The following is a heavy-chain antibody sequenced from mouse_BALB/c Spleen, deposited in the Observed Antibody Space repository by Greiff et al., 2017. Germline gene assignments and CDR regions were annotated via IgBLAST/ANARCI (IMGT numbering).Heavy chain of an antibody. CDR2: IYPGDGDT. Sequence: QVQLKQSGPELVKPGASVKISCKASGYAFSSSWMNWVKQRPGQGLEWIGRIYPGDGDTNYNGKFKGKATLTADKSSSTAYMQLSSLTSVDSAVYFCARAYDGYYLFAYWGQGTLVTVSA. V-gene: IGHV1-82*01. CDR1: GYAFSSSW. CDR3: ARAYDGYYLFAY. J-gene: IGHJ3*01. D-gene: IGHD2-3*01.